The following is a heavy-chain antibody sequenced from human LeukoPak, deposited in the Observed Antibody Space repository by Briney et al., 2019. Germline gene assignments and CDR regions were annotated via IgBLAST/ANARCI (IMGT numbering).Heavy chain of an antibody. V-gene: IGHV3-74*01. CDR3: ARGWYYGMDV. J-gene: IGHJ6*02. CDR1: GFTFSSYW. D-gene: IGHD5-24*01. CDR2: INSDGSST. Sequence: PGGSLRLSCAASGFTFSSYWMHWVRQAPGKGLVWASRINSDGSSTTYADSVKGRFTISRDNAKNTLYLQMNSLRAEDTAVYYCARGWYYGMDVWGQGTTITVSS.